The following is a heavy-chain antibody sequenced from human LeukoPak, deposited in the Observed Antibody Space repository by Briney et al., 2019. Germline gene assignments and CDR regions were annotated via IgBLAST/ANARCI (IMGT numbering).Heavy chain of an antibody. V-gene: IGHV3-23*01. D-gene: IGHD2-8*01. J-gene: IGHJ4*02. CDR1: GFTLTNHG. CDR3: ARDLGYCTNGVCHTRFDY. Sequence: GGSLRLSCAVSGFTLTNHGVSWVRQAPGKGLEWVSVITGTGGRYYGDSVKGRFILSRGNSKNTVYMQMSSLRAEDTATYYCARDLGYCTNGVCHTRFDYWGQGTLVAVSS. CDR2: ITGTGGR.